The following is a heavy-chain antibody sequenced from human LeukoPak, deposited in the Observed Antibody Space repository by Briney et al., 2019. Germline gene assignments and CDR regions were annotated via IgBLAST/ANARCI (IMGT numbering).Heavy chain of an antibody. J-gene: IGHJ5*02. Sequence: GGSLRLSCAASGFTFSSYAMSWVRQAPGKGLEWVSAISGSGGSTYYADSVKGRFTISRDNSKNTLYLQMNSLRAEDTAVYYCAKSPGYDFWSGYYWFDPWGQGTLVTVSS. CDR3: AKSPGYDFWSGYYWFDP. CDR2: ISGSGGST. CDR1: GFTFSSYA. V-gene: IGHV3-23*01. D-gene: IGHD3-3*01.